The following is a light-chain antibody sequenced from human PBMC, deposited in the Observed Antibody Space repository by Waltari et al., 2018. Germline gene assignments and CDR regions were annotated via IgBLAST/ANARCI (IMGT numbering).Light chain of an antibody. Sequence: DIRMTQSPSSLSASIGDRVTITCRESQTITDYLNWYQQKPGKAPKLLIYAASTLHSAVPSRFSGSGSGTEFTLTVSSLQPEDFATYYCQQSYVSPPTFGPGTKVDF. CDR3: QQSYVSPPT. V-gene: IGKV1-39*01. CDR1: QTITDY. J-gene: IGKJ3*01. CDR2: AAS.